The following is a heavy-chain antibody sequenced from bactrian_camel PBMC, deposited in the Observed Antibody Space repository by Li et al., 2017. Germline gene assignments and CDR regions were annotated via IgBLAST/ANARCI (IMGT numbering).Heavy chain of an antibody. CDR1: GFTASLYA. CDR3: VRHEYCNGAYCYLQAFGY. D-gene: IGHD3*01. Sequence: EVQLVESGGGSVQAGGSLRLSCAASGFTASLYAMSWVRQAPGKGLEWVSTIRSGGDNTYYLDSVKGRFTVSRDNAKNTLFLQLNSLKTEDMAMYYCVRHEYCNGAYCYLQAFGYWGQGTQVTVS. CDR2: IRSGGDNT. V-gene: IGHV3S31*01. J-gene: IGHJ6*01.